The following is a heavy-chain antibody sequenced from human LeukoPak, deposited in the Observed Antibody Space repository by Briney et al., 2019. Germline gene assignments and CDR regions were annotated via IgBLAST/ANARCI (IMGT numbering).Heavy chain of an antibody. CDR2: INHSGST. CDR1: GGSFSGYY. D-gene: IGHD4-23*01. V-gene: IGHV4-34*01. J-gene: IGHJ4*02. Sequence: ASETRSLTCAVDGGSFSGYYWSWIRKPPGKGLEWIGEINHSGSTNYNPSLKSRVTISVDTSKNQFSLKLSSVTAADTAVYYCARDGNYGGNSGDYWGQGTLVTVSS. CDR3: ARDGNYGGNSGDY.